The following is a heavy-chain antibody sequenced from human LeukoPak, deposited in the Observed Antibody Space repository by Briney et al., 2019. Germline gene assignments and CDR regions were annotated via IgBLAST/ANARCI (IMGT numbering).Heavy chain of an antibody. CDR3: AMIAVAGPSYYYYYMDV. D-gene: IGHD6-19*01. CDR1: GYTFTCYY. V-gene: IGHV1-2*02. Sequence: ASVKVSCKASGYTFTCYYMHWVRQAPGQGLEWMGWINPNSGGTNYAQKFQGRVTMTRDTSISTAYMELSRLRSDDTAVYYCAMIAVAGPSYYYYYMDVWGKGTTVTVSS. J-gene: IGHJ6*03. CDR2: INPNSGGT.